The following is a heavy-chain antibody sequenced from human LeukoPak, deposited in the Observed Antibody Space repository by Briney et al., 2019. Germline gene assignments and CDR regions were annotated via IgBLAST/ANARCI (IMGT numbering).Heavy chain of an antibody. Sequence: SDILSLTRTVSVGSISSYYWILIQQPPPKALEGTGYIYYSRITNYNPPLKSPVTISVDTSKNQFSLNLRSVTAADTAVYYCARPVEMATIDAFDIWGQGTMVTVSS. J-gene: IGHJ3*02. CDR2: IYYSRIT. D-gene: IGHD5-24*01. CDR1: VGSISSYY. V-gene: IGHV4-59*08. CDR3: ARPVEMATIDAFDI.